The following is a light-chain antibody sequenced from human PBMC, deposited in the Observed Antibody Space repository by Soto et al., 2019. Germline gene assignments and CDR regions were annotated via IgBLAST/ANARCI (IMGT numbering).Light chain of an antibody. CDR2: TNT. CDR3: ASWDDSLNGPV. J-gene: IGLJ1*01. CDR1: SSNVGGNP. V-gene: IGLV1-44*01. Sequence: SALAHPPSASGTPWHRVTISFSGSSSNVGGNPVNWYQHVPTTAPKLLIYTNTQRPSGVPDRFSGSKSGTSASLAISGLQSEDEADYYCASWDDSLNGPVFGTGTKVTVL.